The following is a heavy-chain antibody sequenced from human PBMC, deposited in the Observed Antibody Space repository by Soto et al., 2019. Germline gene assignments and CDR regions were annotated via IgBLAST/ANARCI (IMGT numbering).Heavy chain of an antibody. CDR3: ARDQLGYCSGGSCYSDNWFDP. CDR2: MNPNSGNT. J-gene: IGHJ5*02. Sequence: GASVKVSCKASGYTFTSYDINWVRQATGQGLEWMGWMNPNSGNTGYAQKFQGRVTMTRNTSISTAYMELSSLRSEDAAVYYCARDQLGYCSGGSCYSDNWFDPWVHGTLVTVSS. V-gene: IGHV1-8*01. D-gene: IGHD2-15*01. CDR1: GYTFTSYD.